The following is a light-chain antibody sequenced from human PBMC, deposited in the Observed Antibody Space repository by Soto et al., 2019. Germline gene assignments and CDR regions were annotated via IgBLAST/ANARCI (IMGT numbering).Light chain of an antibody. CDR2: DVS. CDR1: SSDIGGYNY. J-gene: IGLJ1*01. V-gene: IGLV2-14*03. CDR3: SSYTTGGTYV. Sequence: QSALTQPASVSGSPGRSITISCTGTSSDIGGYNYVSWYQQHPGKAPKLMIYDVSNRPSGVSNRFSGSKSGNTASLTISGLQAEDEADYYCSSYTTGGTYVFGTGTKVTVL.